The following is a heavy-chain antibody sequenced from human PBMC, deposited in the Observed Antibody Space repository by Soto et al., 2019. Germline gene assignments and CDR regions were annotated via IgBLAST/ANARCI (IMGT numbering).Heavy chain of an antibody. D-gene: IGHD4-4*01. J-gene: IGHJ4*02. Sequence: PSESLSLTCTVSRASMREYYSSWIRQPPGMGLEWIGYIYYSGTSNHNPSLKSRVTLSVDTSKKQFSLKLSSATTADTAVYYCARGRISATTAHFDYWGQGALVTVSS. V-gene: IGHV4-59*01. CDR1: RASMREYY. CDR3: ARGRISATTAHFDY. CDR2: IYYSGTS.